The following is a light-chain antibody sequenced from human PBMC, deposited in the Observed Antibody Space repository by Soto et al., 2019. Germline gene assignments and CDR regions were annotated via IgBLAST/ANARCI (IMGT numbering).Light chain of an antibody. V-gene: IGKV3-20*01. CDR2: GAS. CDR3: QQYASLPLT. CDR1: QSVRSSY. J-gene: IGKJ4*01. Sequence: EIVLTQSPGTLSLSSGERATLSFRASQSVRSSYLAWYQQKPGQAPRLLIYGASSRATGIPDRFGGSGSGTDFTLTISRLDPEDFAVYYCQQYASLPLTFGGGTKVEI.